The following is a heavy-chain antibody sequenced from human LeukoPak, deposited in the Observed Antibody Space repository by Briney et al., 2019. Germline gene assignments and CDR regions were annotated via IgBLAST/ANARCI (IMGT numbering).Heavy chain of an antibody. Sequence: PSETLSLTCTVSGGSISSGSYYWTWIRQPAGKGLEWIGRIYTSGSTNYNPSLKSRVTISLDTSKNQFSLNLTSVTATDTAVYYCARVGGVGYYYYMDVCGKGTTVTVSS. CDR1: GGSISSGSYY. D-gene: IGHD2-8*01. V-gene: IGHV4-61*02. CDR2: IYTSGST. J-gene: IGHJ6*03. CDR3: ARVGGVGYYYYMDV.